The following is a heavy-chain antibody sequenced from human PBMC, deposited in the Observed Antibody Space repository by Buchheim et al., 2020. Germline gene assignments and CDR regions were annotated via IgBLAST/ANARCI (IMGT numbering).Heavy chain of an antibody. CDR2: IYYSGST. Sequence: QVQLQESGPGLVKPSQTLSLTCTVSGGSISSGGYYWSWIRQHPGKGLEWIGYIYYSGSTYYNPSLKSRVTISVDTSKNQFSLKLSPVTAADTAVYYCARGSVVVPAATVNWFDPWGQGTL. J-gene: IGHJ5*02. V-gene: IGHV4-31*03. D-gene: IGHD2-2*01. CDR1: GGSISSGGYY. CDR3: ARGSVVVPAATVNWFDP.